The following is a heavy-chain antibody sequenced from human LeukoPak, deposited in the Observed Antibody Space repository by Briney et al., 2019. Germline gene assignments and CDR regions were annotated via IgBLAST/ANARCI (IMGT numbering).Heavy chain of an antibody. J-gene: IGHJ3*02. CDR1: GGSISSGGNH. D-gene: IGHD3-22*01. CDR2: IYYSGST. V-gene: IGHV4-31*03. CDR3: ARVHRYYDITGDAFDI. Sequence: SETLSLTCTVSGGSISSGGNHWSWLRQHPGKGLEWIGDIYYSGSTYSNPSLKSRVTKSVDTSKNQFSLKLSSVTAADTAVYYCARVHRYYDITGDAFDIWGQGTMVTVSS.